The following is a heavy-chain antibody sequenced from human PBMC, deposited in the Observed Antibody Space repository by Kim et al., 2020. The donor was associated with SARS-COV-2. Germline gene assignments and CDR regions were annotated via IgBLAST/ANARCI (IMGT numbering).Heavy chain of an antibody. CDR3: AREPSEQLVMGNWFDP. Sequence: SETLSLTCTVSGGSISSSSYYWGWIRQPPGKGLEWIGSIYYSGSTYYNPSLKSRVTISVDTSKNQFSLKLSSVTAADTAVYYCAREPSEQLVMGNWFDPWGQGTLVTVSS. V-gene: IGHV4-39*07. CDR2: IYYSGST. D-gene: IGHD6-6*01. J-gene: IGHJ5*02. CDR1: GGSISSSSYY.